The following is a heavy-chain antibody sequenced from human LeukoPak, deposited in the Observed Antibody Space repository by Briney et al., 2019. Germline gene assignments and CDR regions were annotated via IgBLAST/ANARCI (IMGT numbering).Heavy chain of an antibody. J-gene: IGHJ4*02. CDR3: ARLHYDTSGYYYFDY. CDR2: IYYSGST. D-gene: IGHD3-22*01. CDR1: GGSISSDY. Sequence: SETLSLTCTVSGGSISSDYWSWIRQPPGKGLGWIGYIYYSGSTNYNPSLKSRVTMSVDTSKHQFSLKLSSVTAADTAVYYCARLHYDTSGYYYFDYWGQGTLVTVSS. V-gene: IGHV4-59*01.